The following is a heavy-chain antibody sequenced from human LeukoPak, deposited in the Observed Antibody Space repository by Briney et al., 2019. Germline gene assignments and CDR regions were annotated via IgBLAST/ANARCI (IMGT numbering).Heavy chain of an antibody. D-gene: IGHD2-2*01. V-gene: IGHV1-46*01. CDR3: ARDCSRTSCYGSFDY. J-gene: IGHJ4*02. CDR2: INPSDGST. Sequence: ASVKVSCKASGYTFTSYYMHWVRQAPGQGLEWMGIINPSDGSTSYVQKFQGRVTMTSDTSTSTIYMELSSLRSEDTAVFYCARDCSRTSCYGSFDYWGQGTLVTVSS. CDR1: GYTFTSYY.